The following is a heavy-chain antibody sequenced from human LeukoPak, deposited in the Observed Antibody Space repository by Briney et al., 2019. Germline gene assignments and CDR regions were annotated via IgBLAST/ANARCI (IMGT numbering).Heavy chain of an antibody. CDR3: ARLFWGSGSYRFFWFDP. D-gene: IGHD3-10*01. Sequence: SETLSLTCAVYGGSFSGYYWSWIRQPPGKGLEWIGEINHSGSTNYNPSLKSRVTISVDTSKNQFSLKLSSVTAADTAVYYCARLFWGSGSYRFFWFDPWGQGTLVTVSS. V-gene: IGHV4-34*01. CDR2: INHSGST. CDR1: GGSFSGYY. J-gene: IGHJ5*02.